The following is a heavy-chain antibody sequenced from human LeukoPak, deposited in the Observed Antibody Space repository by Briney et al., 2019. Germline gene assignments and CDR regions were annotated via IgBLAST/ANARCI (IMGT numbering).Heavy chain of an antibody. J-gene: IGHJ4*02. D-gene: IGHD5-12*01. V-gene: IGHV3-74*01. CDR3: ARAVVATSFDY. CDR2: INSDGSST. Sequence: GGSLRLSCAASGFTFSSYWMHWVRQAPGKGLVWVSRINSDGSSTSYADSVKGRFTISRDNAKNTLYLQMNSLRAEDTAVYYCARAVVATSFDYWGQGTLVTVSS. CDR1: GFTFSSYW.